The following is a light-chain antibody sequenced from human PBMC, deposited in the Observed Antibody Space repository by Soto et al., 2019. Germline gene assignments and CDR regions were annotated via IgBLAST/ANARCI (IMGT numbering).Light chain of an antibody. CDR2: GAS. CDR3: HQYDNSPPWT. CDR1: QSVSSSF. V-gene: IGKV3-20*01. Sequence: EIVLTQSPGTLSLSPGERATLSCRASQSVSSSFLAWYQQKPGQAPRLLIYGASSRATGIPDRFSGSGSGTAFTLTISRLEPEDFAVYYCHQYDNSPPWTFGQGTTVEIK. J-gene: IGKJ1*01.